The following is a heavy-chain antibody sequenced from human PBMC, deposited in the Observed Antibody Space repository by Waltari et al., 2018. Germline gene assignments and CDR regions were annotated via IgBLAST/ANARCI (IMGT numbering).Heavy chain of an antibody. Sequence: EVNLVESGGGLVRPGGSLRLSCATSGCTFNRHQINWVRQAPGKGLDWFSWISGTGTYTFYADSVKGRFSISRDNAQTPVYPQLNSLKVEDTAVYYCARAGRNGYSYLDYWGQGTLVTVST. CDR1: GCTFNRHQ. V-gene: IGHV3-21*01. CDR2: ISGTGTYT. CDR3: ARAGRNGYSYLDY. J-gene: IGHJ4*02. D-gene: IGHD2-15*01.